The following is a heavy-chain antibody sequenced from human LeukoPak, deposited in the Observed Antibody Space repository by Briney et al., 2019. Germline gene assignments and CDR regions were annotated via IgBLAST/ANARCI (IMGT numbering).Heavy chain of an antibody. CDR1: GGSFSDYY. CDR3: ARVRVAAGVDY. V-gene: IGHV4-34*01. D-gene: IGHD6-25*01. J-gene: IGHJ4*02. Sequence: SETLSLTCAVYGGSFSDYYWSWIRQPPGKGLEWIGEINHSGSTNYNPSLKSRVTISVDTSKNQFSLRLRSVTAADTAVYYCARVRVAAGVDYWGQGTLVTVSS. CDR2: INHSGST.